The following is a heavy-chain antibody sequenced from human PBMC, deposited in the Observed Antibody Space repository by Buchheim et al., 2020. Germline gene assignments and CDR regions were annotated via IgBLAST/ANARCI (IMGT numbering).Heavy chain of an antibody. D-gene: IGHD5-18*01. CDR2: ISGSGSTI. Sequence: EVQLVESGGGLVQPGGSLRLSCAASGFTFSSYEMNWVRQAPGKGLEWVSYISGSGSTIYYADSVKGRFTISRDNAKNSLYLQMNSLRAEDTAVYYCARDRIQLWSPDAFDIWGQGT. CDR1: GFTFSSYE. CDR3: ARDRIQLWSPDAFDI. V-gene: IGHV3-48*03. J-gene: IGHJ3*02.